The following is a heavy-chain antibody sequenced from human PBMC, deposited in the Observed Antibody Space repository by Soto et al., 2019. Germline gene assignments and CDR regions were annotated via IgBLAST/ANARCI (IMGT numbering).Heavy chain of an antibody. CDR2: IYYSGST. CDR1: GSSISSGGYD. Sequence: SETLSLSCTVSGSSISSGGYDWNRIRQHLGKGLEWIGYIYYSGSTYYNPSLKSRVTISVDTSKNQFSLKLSSVTAADTAVYYCARDKDILTGYGVGYYGMDVWGQGTTVTVSS. CDR3: ARDKDILTGYGVGYYGMDV. D-gene: IGHD3-9*01. V-gene: IGHV4-31*03. J-gene: IGHJ6*02.